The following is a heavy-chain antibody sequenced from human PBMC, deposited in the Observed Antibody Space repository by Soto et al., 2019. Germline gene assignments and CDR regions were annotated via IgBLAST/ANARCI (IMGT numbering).Heavy chain of an antibody. CDR3: ARETGENWTYEAH. CDR1: GAYISDFS. Sequence: QVHQQESGPGLVKPSDTLSLTCRVSGAYISDFSWSWIRQPPGKGLEWIGRITINGNTQKNPSFKSRVTMSIVTSRNPFALTVQSATAADTALDYCARETGENWTYEAHWGPGTLVTVSS. D-gene: IGHD1-7*01. V-gene: IGHV4-4*07. CDR2: ITINGNT. J-gene: IGHJ1*01.